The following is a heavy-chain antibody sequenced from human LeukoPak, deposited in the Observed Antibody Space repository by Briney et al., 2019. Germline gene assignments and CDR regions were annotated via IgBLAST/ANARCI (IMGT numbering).Heavy chain of an antibody. CDR3: ARGFVPAGMARYHYMDV. J-gene: IGHJ6*03. D-gene: IGHD2-2*01. CDR1: DGSISGYY. Sequence: SETLSLTCAVSDGSISGYYWTWIRQPAGKGLEWIGRIYTSDNTIYNPSLRSRVTMSVDTSKNQFSLKLSSVTAADTAVYYCARGFVPAGMARYHYMDVWGKGTTVTVSS. V-gene: IGHV4-4*07. CDR2: IYTSDNT.